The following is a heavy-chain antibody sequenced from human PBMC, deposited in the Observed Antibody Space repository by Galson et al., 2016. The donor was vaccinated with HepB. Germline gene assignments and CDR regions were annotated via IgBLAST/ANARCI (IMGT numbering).Heavy chain of an antibody. CDR2: INTDGSST. V-gene: IGHV3-74*01. Sequence: SLRLSCAASGFTFSSHWMHWVRQAPGKGLVWVSRINTDGSSTSYADSVKGRFTISRDNAKNTLYLQMNSLRAEDTAVYYCVKKVAGSYPFDIWGQGALVTVSS. CDR3: VKKVAGSYPFDI. J-gene: IGHJ4*02. CDR1: GFTFSSHW. D-gene: IGHD1-26*01.